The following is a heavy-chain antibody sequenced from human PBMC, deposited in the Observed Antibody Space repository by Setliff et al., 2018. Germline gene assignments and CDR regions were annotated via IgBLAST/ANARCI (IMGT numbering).Heavy chain of an antibody. D-gene: IGHD3-10*01. J-gene: IGHJ6*03. V-gene: IGHV7-4-1*02. CDR1: GYTFTTYA. CDR2: INTNTGNP. CDR3: ARASRFGTINYRGDYYMDV. Sequence: ASVKVSCKASGYTFTTYAISWMRQAPGQGLEWMGWINTNTGNPSYAQGFTGRFVFSLDTSVSTAYLQISSLKAEDTALYYCARASRFGTINYRGDYYMDVWGKGTTVTVSS.